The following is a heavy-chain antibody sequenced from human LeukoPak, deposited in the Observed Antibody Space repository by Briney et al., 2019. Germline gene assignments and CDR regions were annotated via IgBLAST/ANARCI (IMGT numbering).Heavy chain of an antibody. V-gene: IGHV4-59*01. Sequence: SGTLSLTCSVSGGSISSYYWSWIRQPPGKGLEWIGYIYYGGSTNYNPSLKSRVTISVDTSKNQFSLKLSSVTAADTAVYYCARGGGIRSAFDIWGQGTMVTVSS. D-gene: IGHD3-3*02. CDR2: IYYGGST. J-gene: IGHJ3*02. CDR3: ARGGGIRSAFDI. CDR1: GGSISSYY.